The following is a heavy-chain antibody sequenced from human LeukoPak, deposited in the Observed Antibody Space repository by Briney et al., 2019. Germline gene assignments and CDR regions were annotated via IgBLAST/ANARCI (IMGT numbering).Heavy chain of an antibody. V-gene: IGHV3-23*01. CDR1: GFTFSSYA. J-gene: IGHJ6*02. D-gene: IGHD3-9*01. CDR3: AKYTNYDILTGYYSFLHV. Sequence: GGSLRLSCAASGFTFSSYAVSWVRQAPGKGLEWVSAISGSGGSTYYADSVKGRFTISRDNSKNTLYLQMNSLRAEDTAVYYCAKYTNYDILTGYYSFLHVWGQGTTVTVSS. CDR2: ISGSGGST.